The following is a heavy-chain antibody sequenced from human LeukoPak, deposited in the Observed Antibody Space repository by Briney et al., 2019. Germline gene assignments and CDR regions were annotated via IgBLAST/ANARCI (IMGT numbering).Heavy chain of an antibody. CDR3: AKDLSEYYDSSPWYFDL. J-gene: IGHJ2*01. V-gene: IGHV3-23*01. CDR2: ISGSGGST. D-gene: IGHD3-22*01. CDR1: RFTFSSYA. Sequence: GGSLRLSCAASRFTFSSYAMSWVRQAPGKGLEWVSAISGSGGSTYYADSVKGRFTISRDNSKNTLYLQMNSLRAEDTALYYCAKDLSEYYDSSPWYFDLWGRGTLVTVSS.